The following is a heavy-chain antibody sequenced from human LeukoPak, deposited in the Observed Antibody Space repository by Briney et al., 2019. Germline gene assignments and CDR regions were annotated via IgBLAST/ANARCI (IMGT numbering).Heavy chain of an antibody. CDR1: GFTFSSYA. CDR2: ISGSGDST. CDR3: ARYYYDSSGYYGDFDY. D-gene: IGHD3-22*01. J-gene: IGHJ4*02. V-gene: IGHV3-23*01. Sequence: PGGSLRLSCAASGFTFSSYAMSWVRQAPGKGLEWVSAISGSGDSTYYADSVKGRFTISTDNSKNTLYLQMNSLRAEDTAVYYCARYYYDSSGYYGDFDYWGQGTLVTVSS.